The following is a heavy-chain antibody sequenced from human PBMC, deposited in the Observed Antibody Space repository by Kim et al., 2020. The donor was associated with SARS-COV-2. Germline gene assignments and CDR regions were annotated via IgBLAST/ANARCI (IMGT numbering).Heavy chain of an antibody. J-gene: IGHJ5*02. D-gene: IGHD3-22*01. CDR3: ARASGYYDSSGYYLISDFDP. CDR1: GGSISSYY. CDR2: IYYSGST. Sequence: SETLSLTCTVSGGSISSYYWSWIRQPPGKGLEWIGYIYYSGSTNYNPSLKSRVTISVATSKNQFSLKLSSVTAADTPVYYCARASGYYDSSGYYLISDFDPWGQGTLVTVSS. V-gene: IGHV4-59*01.